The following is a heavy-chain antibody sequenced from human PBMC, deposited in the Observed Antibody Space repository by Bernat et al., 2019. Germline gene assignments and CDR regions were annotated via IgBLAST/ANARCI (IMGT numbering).Heavy chain of an antibody. J-gene: IGHJ4*02. CDR3: ARDPGYCTGGVCYTVLDY. D-gene: IGHD2-8*02. CDR2: IKEDGSEK. V-gene: IGHV3-7*01. CDR1: GFTFSSYY. Sequence: EVQLVESGGGLVQPGGSLRLSCAASGFTFSSYYMSWVRQAPGKGLEWVANIKEDGSEKNYVDSVKGQFTISRDNAKNSLYLQMNSLRAEDTAVYYCARDPGYCTGGVCYTVLDYWGQGILVTVSS.